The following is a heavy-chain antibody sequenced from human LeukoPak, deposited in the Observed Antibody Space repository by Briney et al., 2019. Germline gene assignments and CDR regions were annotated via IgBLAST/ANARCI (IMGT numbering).Heavy chain of an antibody. J-gene: IGHJ4*02. V-gene: IGHV4-59*01. CDR3: ARGVDTAMVSGYFDY. CDR2: IYSNGHT. D-gene: IGHD5-18*01. CDR1: GGSITNFY. Sequence: SETLSLTCTVSGGSITNFYWSWIRQSPGKGLEWIGFIYSNGHTNYNPSLKSRVSISVDTSRSRFSLKLSSVTAADTAVYYCARGVDTAMVSGYFDYWGQGTLVTVSS.